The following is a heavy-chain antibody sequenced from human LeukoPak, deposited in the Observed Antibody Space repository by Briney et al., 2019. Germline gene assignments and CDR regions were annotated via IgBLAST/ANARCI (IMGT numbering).Heavy chain of an antibody. D-gene: IGHD1-26*01. CDR2: IYSGGST. CDR3: ARDRGSYYLTGAFDI. CDR1: GFTVSSNY. V-gene: IGHV3-53*01. J-gene: IGHJ3*02. Sequence: GGSLRLSCAASGFTVSSNYMSWVRQAPGKGLEWVSVIYSGGSTYYADSVKGRFTISRDNSKNTLYLQMNSLRAEDTAVYYCARDRGSYYLTGAFDIWGQETMVTVSS.